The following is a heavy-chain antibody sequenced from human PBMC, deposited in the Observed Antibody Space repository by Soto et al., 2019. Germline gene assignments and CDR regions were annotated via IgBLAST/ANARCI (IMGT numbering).Heavy chain of an antibody. J-gene: IGHJ3*02. Sequence: GGSLRLSCAASGLTFSSYWMSWVRQAPGKGLEWVANIKQDGSEKYYVDSVKGRFTISRDNAKNSLYLQMNSLRAEDTAVYYCARMQLAPLDAFDIWGQGTMVTVSS. CDR3: ARMQLAPLDAFDI. CDR2: IKQDGSEK. D-gene: IGHD6-13*01. CDR1: GLTFSSYW. V-gene: IGHV3-7*05.